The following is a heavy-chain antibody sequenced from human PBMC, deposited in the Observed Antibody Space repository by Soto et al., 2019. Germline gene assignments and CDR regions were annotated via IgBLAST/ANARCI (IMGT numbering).Heavy chain of an antibody. J-gene: IGHJ4*02. D-gene: IGHD3-10*01. Sequence: ASVKVSCKASGYTFTTYCIIWVRQAPGQGLEWMGWISAYNGNTNYAQKLQGRVTLTTDTSTSTAYMELRSLRSDDTAVYYCARYGSGSYYLYWGQGTLVTVSS. CDR2: ISAYNGNT. CDR1: GYTFTTYC. V-gene: IGHV1-18*01. CDR3: ARYGSGSYYLY.